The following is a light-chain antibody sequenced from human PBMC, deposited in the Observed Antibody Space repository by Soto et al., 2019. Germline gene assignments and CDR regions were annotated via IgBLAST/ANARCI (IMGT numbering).Light chain of an antibody. Sequence: QSALAQPASVSGSPGQWITISCTGTSSDVGGFDYVSWYQQRPGKVPKLIIHNVSNRPSGVSDRFSGSKSGNTASLTISGLQADDEADYYCSSYASTSFLVVFGGGTKLTVL. CDR3: SSYASTSFLVV. CDR2: NVS. V-gene: IGLV2-14*01. CDR1: SSDVGGFDY. J-gene: IGLJ3*02.